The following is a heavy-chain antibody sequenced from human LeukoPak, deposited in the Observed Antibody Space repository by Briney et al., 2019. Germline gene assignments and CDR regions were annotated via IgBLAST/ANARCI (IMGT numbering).Heavy chain of an antibody. CDR1: GFTFSGSA. J-gene: IGHJ3*02. D-gene: IGHD2-21*02. V-gene: IGHV3-73*01. CDR3: TSSPVMVTAKDI. CDR2: IRSKANSYAT. Sequence: GGSLRLSCAASGFTFSGSAMHWVRQASGKGLEWVGRIRSKANSYATAYAASVKGRFTISRDDSKNTAYLQMNSLKTEDTAVYYCTSSPVMVTAKDIWGQGTMVTVSS.